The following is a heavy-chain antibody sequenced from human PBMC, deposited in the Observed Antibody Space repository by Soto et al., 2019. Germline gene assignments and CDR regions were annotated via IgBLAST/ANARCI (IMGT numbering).Heavy chain of an antibody. Sequence: PSETLSLTCTVSGGSISSGGYYWSWIRQHPGKGLEWIGYIYYSGSTYYNPSLKSRVTISVDTSKNQFSLKLSSVTAADTAVYYCARTERITMVRGVSLGYWGQGTLVTVS. CDR3: ARTERITMVRGVSLGY. V-gene: IGHV4-31*03. D-gene: IGHD3-10*01. CDR1: GGSISSGGYY. J-gene: IGHJ4*02. CDR2: IYYSGST.